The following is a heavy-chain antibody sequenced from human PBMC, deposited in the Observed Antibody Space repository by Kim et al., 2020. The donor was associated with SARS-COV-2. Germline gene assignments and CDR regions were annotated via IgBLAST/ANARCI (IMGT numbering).Heavy chain of an antibody. J-gene: IGHJ3*02. V-gene: IGHV4-31*03. Sequence: SETLSLTCTVSGGSISSGGYYWSWIRQHPGKGLEWIGYIYYSGSTYYNPSLKSRVTISVDTSKNQFSLKLSSVTAADTAVYYCARAELDRKYGSGTSMGPEAFDIWGQGTMVTVSS. CDR1: GGSISSGGYY. CDR2: IYYSGST. D-gene: IGHD3-10*01. CDR3: ARAELDRKYGSGTSMGPEAFDI.